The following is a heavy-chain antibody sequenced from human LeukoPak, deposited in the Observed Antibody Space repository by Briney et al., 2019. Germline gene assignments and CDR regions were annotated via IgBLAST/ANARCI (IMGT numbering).Heavy chain of an antibody. J-gene: IGHJ4*02. CDR3: AREGSSSSFNFDY. D-gene: IGHD6-6*01. Sequence: SVKVSCKASGGTFSSYAISWVRQAPGQGLEWMGGIIPIFGTANYAQKFQGRVTITTDESTSTAYMELSSLRSEDTAVYYCAREGSSSSFNFDYWGQGALVTVSS. CDR1: GGTFSSYA. V-gene: IGHV1-69*05. CDR2: IIPIFGTA.